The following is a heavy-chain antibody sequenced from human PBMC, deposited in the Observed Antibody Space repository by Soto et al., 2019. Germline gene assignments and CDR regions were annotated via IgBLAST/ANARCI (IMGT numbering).Heavy chain of an antibody. J-gene: IGHJ5*02. CDR3: SRRAPEGFDP. CDR1: GGTVRISNYY. Sequence: SVTLSLTCPVSGGTVRISNYYWAWIRQPPGKGLEWIGSIDYSGSTYYNPSLKSRVTISVDTSKNHFSLKLGSVTAADTALYYCSRRAPEGFDPWGQGTLVTVSS. CDR2: IDYSGST. V-gene: IGHV4-39*02.